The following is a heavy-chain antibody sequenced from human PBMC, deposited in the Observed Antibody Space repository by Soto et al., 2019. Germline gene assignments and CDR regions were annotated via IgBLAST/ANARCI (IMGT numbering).Heavy chain of an antibody. V-gene: IGHV4-59*08. J-gene: IGHJ4*02. CDR2: IYYSGST. CDR1: GGSISSYY. D-gene: IGHD1-26*01. CDR3: ARLGKGQSGFDY. Sequence: NPSETLSLTCTVSGGSISSYYWSWIRQPPGKGLEWIGYIYYSGSTNYNPSPKSRVTISVDTSKNQFSLKLSSVTAADTAVYYCARLGKGQSGFDYWGQGTLVTVSS.